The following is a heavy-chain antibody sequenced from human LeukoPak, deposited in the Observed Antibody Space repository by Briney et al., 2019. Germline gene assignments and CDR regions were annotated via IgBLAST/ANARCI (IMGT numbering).Heavy chain of an antibody. J-gene: IGHJ5*02. Sequence: SLRLSCTASGFTFSSYAMNWVSQAQGKGMEWVGRIKSKNVGGTTDYAAPVKGRFTIKRDDSKNRVYLQMNSLKIEDTAVYYCTSHAAFDPWGQGTLVTVSS. V-gene: IGHV3-15*01. CDR3: TSHAAFDP. CDR1: GFTFSSYA. CDR2: IKSKNVGGTT.